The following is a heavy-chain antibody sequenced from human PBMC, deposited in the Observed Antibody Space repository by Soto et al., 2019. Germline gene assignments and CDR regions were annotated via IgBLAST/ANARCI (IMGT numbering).Heavy chain of an antibody. V-gene: IGHV1-24*01. D-gene: IGHD3-22*01. CDR2: FDPEDGET. CDR3: ATDLTPSRYYYDSSGSFDP. J-gene: IGHJ5*02. CDR1: GYTLTELS. Sequence: ASVKVSCKVSGYTLTELSMHWVRQAPGKGLEWMGGFDPEDGETIYAQKFQGRVTMTEDTSTDTAYMELSSLRSEDTAVYYCATDLTPSRYYYDSSGSFDPWGQGTLVTVSS.